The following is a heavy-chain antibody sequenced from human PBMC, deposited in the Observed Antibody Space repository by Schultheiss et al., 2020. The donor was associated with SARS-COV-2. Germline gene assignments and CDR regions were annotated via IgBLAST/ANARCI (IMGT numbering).Heavy chain of an antibody. CDR3: ARAGDTTPYLDY. Sequence: GESLKISCAASGFTFSSYSMNWVRQAPGKGLEWVSYISSGTNTIYYADSVKGRFTISRDKAKNSLYLQMNSLRAEDTAVYYCARAGDTTPYLDYWGQGTLVTVSS. CDR1: GFTFSSYS. V-gene: IGHV3-48*01. D-gene: IGHD1-26*01. J-gene: IGHJ4*02. CDR2: ISSGTNTI.